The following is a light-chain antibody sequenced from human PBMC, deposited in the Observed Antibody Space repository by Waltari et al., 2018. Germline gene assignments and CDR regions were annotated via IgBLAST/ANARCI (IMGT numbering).Light chain of an antibody. Sequence: ELVLTQSPATLSLSPGERATLSCRASQSVRGYIAWYQQKPGQPPRPLIYDTSNRATGLPARFSGSGSGTDFTLTISSLEPEDFAVYYCQHRGHWPPDATFGPGTKVDIK. CDR3: QHRGHWPPDAT. J-gene: IGKJ3*01. CDR1: QSVRGY. CDR2: DTS. V-gene: IGKV3-11*01.